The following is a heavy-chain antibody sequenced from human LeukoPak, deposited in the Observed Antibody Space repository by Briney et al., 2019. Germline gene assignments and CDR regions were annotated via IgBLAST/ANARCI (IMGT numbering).Heavy chain of an antibody. V-gene: IGHV1-69*06. Sequence: ASVKVSCKASGGTFSSYAISWVRQAPGQGLEWMGGIIPIFGTANYAQKFRGRVTITADKSTSTAYMELSSLRSEDTAVYYCARLYSYGRQYWYFDLWGRGTLVTVSS. CDR3: ARLYSYGRQYWYFDL. CDR1: GGTFSSYA. CDR2: IIPIFGTA. J-gene: IGHJ2*01. D-gene: IGHD5-18*01.